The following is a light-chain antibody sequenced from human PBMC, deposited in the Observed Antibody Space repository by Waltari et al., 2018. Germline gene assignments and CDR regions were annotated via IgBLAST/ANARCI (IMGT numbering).Light chain of an antibody. J-gene: IGLJ3*02. Sequence: QTVVTQEPSFSVSTGGTVTLTCGLSSGSVSNNYYPRWYQQTPGQAPRTLIYTTNPRSSRVPVRFSGSILGNKAALTIAGAQADDESNFYCVRYVGSVLVFGGGTKLTVL. V-gene: IGLV8-61*01. CDR1: SGSVSNNYY. CDR3: VRYVGSVLV. CDR2: TTN.